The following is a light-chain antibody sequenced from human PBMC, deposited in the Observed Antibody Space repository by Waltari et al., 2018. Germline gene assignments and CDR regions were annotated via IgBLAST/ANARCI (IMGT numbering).Light chain of an antibody. V-gene: IGKV4-1*01. CDR1: QNLLYNSDNKNY. CDR3: QQYYSTPFT. J-gene: IGKJ3*01. Sequence: DIVMTQSPDSLAVSLGERVTINCRSSQNLLYNSDNKNYLAWFQQKPGQPPKLPIYWASTRESGVPARFSGSGAGTEFTLTISSLQAADVAVYYCQQYYSTPFTFGPGTKVDIK. CDR2: WAS.